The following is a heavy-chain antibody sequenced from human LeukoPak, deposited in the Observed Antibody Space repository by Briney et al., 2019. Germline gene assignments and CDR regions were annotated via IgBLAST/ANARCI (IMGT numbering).Heavy chain of an antibody. J-gene: IGHJ4*02. CDR2: FDPSGTGT. CDR1: GYTFTSSY. CDR3: VRDPSITIFGVVQGAYFDY. D-gene: IGHD3-3*01. Sequence: GASVKVSCKTSGYTFTSSYMHWVRQAPGQGLEWTGIFDPSGTGTSYAQKFQGRVTMTRDMSTSTVYMELSSLISEDTAVYYCVRDPSITIFGVVQGAYFDYWGQGTLVTVSS. V-gene: IGHV1-46*01.